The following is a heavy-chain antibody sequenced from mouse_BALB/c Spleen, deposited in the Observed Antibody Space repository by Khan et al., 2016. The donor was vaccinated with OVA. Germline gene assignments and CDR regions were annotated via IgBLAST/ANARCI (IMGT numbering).Heavy chain of an antibody. V-gene: IGHV5-6*01. CDR3: ARLAYYYDSEGFAY. Sequence: EVELVESGGDLVKPGGSLKLSCAASGFTFSTYGMSWVRQTPDKRLEWVATVSTGGGYTYYPDSVEGRFTISRDNAKKTLYMQLSSLKSEDTAMFYCARLAYYYDSEGFAYWGQGTLVTVSA. J-gene: IGHJ3*01. CDR1: GFTFSTYG. D-gene: IGHD1-1*01. CDR2: VSTGGGYT.